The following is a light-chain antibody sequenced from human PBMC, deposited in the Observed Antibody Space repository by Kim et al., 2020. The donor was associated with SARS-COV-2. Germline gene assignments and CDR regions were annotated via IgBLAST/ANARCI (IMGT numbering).Light chain of an antibody. Sequence: SPGERATLACRASQSVSSNYLAWYQQRPGQAPRRLIYGASSRATGIPDRFSGSGSGADFTLTISRLEPEDFAVYYCQQYDNSRITFGQGTRLEIK. J-gene: IGKJ5*01. V-gene: IGKV3-20*01. CDR1: QSVSSNY. CDR3: QQYDNSRIT. CDR2: GAS.